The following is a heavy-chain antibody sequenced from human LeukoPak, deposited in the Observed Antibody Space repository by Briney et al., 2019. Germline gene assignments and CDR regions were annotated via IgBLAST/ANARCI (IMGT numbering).Heavy chain of an antibody. J-gene: IGHJ4*02. CDR3: VTYQPSIADRYFDY. D-gene: IGHD6-6*01. V-gene: IGHV1-18*01. CDR1: GYTFTSYG. Sequence: ASVKVSCKASGYTFTSYGISWVRQAPGQGLEWMGWISAYNGNTNYAQKLQGRVTMARDTSTSTVYMELSSLRSEDTAVYYCVTYQPSIADRYFDYWGQGTLVTVSS. CDR2: ISAYNGNT.